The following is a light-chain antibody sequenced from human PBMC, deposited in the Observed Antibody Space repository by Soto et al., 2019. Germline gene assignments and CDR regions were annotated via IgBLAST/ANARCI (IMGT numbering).Light chain of an antibody. Sequence: DIQMTQSLSSLSASVGDTVTITCRASQSISNSLSWYQQKPGKDPKFLIYVASTLQRGVPSRFSGSGSGTDFTLTISSQQPEDVATYYCQQTFSPPYTFGQGTKLEIQ. V-gene: IGKV1-39*01. CDR3: QQTFSPPYT. CDR1: QSISNS. J-gene: IGKJ2*01. CDR2: VAS.